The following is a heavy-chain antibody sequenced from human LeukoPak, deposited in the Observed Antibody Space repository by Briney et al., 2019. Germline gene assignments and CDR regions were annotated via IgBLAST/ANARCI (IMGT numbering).Heavy chain of an antibody. J-gene: IGHJ4*02. CDR3: AREFSGSNYGFPFDY. CDR2: ISYDGSNK. D-gene: IGHD1-26*01. V-gene: IGHV3-30*04. Sequence: SGGSLRLSCAASGFTFSSYEMNWVRQAPGKGLEWVAVISYDGSNKYYADSVKGRFTISRDNSKNTLYLQMNSLRAEDTAVYYCAREFSGSNYGFPFDYWGQGTLVTVSS. CDR1: GFTFSSYE.